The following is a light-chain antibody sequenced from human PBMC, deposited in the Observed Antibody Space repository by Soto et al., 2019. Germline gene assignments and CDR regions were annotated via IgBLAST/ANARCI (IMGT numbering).Light chain of an antibody. J-gene: IGKJ4*01. CDR1: QNIYSY. Sequence: EIVLTQSPATLSLSPGERATLSCRASQNIYSYLAWYQQKPGQSPRLLIYAASGRAPGIPARFSGSGSGTDFTLTISSLEPEDFATYYCQQRGNWPLTFGGGTRVEI. V-gene: IGKV3-11*01. CDR2: AAS. CDR3: QQRGNWPLT.